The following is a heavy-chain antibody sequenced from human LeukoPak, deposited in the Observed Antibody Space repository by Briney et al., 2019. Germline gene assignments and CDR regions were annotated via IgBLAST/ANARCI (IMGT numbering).Heavy chain of an antibody. CDR2: ISSSSYI. D-gene: IGHD3-22*01. V-gene: IGHV3-69-1*02. CDR3: ARRYYDSSGRNAFDI. CDR1: GFTFSDYS. Sequence: GGSLRLSCAASGFTFSDYSMNWVRQAPGKGLEWVSYISSSSYIYYADSVKGRITISRDNAKNSLYLQMNSLRAEDTAIYYCARRYYDSSGRNAFDIWGQGTMVTVSS. J-gene: IGHJ3*02.